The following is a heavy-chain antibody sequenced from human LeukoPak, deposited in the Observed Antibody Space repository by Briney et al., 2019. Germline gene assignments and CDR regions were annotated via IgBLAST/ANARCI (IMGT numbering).Heavy chain of an antibody. V-gene: IGHV3-23*01. CDR1: GFTFSSYA. CDR2: ISGSGGST. J-gene: IGHJ6*02. CDR3: AKDDSNYYYYGMDV. D-gene: IGHD3-22*01. Sequence: PRGSLRLSCAASGFTFSSYAMSWVRQAPGKGLEWVSAISGSGGSTYYADSVKGRFTISRDNSKNTLYLQMNSLRAEDTAVYYCAKDDSNYYYYGMDVWGQGTTVTVSS.